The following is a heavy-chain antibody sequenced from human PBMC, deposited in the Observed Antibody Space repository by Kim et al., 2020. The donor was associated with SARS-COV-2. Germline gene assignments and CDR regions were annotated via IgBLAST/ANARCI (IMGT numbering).Heavy chain of an antibody. CDR1: GFTFSSYA. J-gene: IGHJ6*02. CDR2: ISGSGGST. CDR3: AESPSALRYFDWLAPNYYYYGMDV. Sequence: GGSLRLSCAASGFTFSSYAMSWVRQAPGKGLEWVSAISGSGGSTYYADSVKGRFTISRDNSKNTLYLQMNSLRAEDTAVYYCAESPSALRYFDWLAPNYYYYGMDVWGQGTTVTVSS. V-gene: IGHV3-23*01. D-gene: IGHD3-9*01.